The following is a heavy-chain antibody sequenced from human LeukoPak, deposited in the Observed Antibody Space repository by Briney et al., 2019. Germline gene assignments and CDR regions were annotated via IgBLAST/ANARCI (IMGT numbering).Heavy chain of an antibody. Sequence: GRSLRLSCAASGFTFSSYGMHWVRQAPGKGLEWVAVISYDGSNKYYADSVKGRFTISRDNSKNTLYLQMNSLRAEDTAVYYCARGLFRRGQGDYWGQGTLVTVSS. J-gene: IGHJ4*02. V-gene: IGHV3-30*03. CDR1: GFTFSSYG. D-gene: IGHD3-3*01. CDR2: ISYDGSNK. CDR3: ARGLFRRGQGDY.